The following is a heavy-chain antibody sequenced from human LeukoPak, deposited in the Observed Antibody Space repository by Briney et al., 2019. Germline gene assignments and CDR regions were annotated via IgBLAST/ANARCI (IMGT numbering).Heavy chain of an antibody. CDR3: ARASSAFAFDI. CDR1: GGSISSGGYY. D-gene: IGHD6-6*01. J-gene: IGHJ3*02. CDR2: INHSGST. Sequence: SETLSLTCTVSGGSISSGGYYWSWIRQPPGKGLEWIGEINHSGSTNYNPSLKSRVTISVDTSKNQFSLKLSSVTAADTAVYYCARASSAFAFDIWGQGTMVTVSS. V-gene: IGHV4-39*07.